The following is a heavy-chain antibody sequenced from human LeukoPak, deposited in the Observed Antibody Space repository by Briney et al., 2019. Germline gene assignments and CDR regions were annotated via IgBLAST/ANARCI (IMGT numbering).Heavy chain of an antibody. CDR1: GYTFTGYY. D-gene: IGHD3-22*01. Sequence: ASVKVSCKASGYTFTGYYMHWVRQAPGQGLEWMGWINPNSGGTNYAQKFQGRVTMTRDTSISTAYMELSRLTSDDTAVYYCARDRADYYDSSGYCVWGQGTLVTVSS. V-gene: IGHV1-2*02. CDR2: INPNSGGT. CDR3: ARDRADYYDSSGYCV. J-gene: IGHJ4*02.